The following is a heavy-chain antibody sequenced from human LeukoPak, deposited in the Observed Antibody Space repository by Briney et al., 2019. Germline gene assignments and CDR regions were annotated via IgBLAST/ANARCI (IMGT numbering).Heavy chain of an antibody. D-gene: IGHD2-21*02. CDR3: ARGVVTAGTFY. J-gene: IGHJ4*02. CDR1: GGSVSSGSYY. CDR2: IYYSGST. Sequence: SETLSLTCTVSGGSVSSGSYYWSWIRQPPGKGLEWIGYIYYSGSTNYNPSLKSRVTISVDTSKNQFSLKLSSVTAADTAVYYCARGVVTAGTFYWGQGTLVTVPS. V-gene: IGHV4-61*01.